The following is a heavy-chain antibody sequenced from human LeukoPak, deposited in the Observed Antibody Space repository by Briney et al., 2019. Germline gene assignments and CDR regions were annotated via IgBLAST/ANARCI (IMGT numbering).Heavy chain of an antibody. V-gene: IGHV6-1*01. CDR3: ARGFTLWGYDPHFDY. D-gene: IGHD5-12*01. Sequence: SQTLSLTCAISGDSVSSNSAAWIWIRQSPSRGLEWLGRTYYRSKWYNDYAVSVKSRITINPDTSKNQFSLQLNSVTPEDTAVYYCARGFTLWGYDPHFDYWGQGTLVTVSS. J-gene: IGHJ4*02. CDR2: TYYRSKWYN. CDR1: GDSVSSNSAA.